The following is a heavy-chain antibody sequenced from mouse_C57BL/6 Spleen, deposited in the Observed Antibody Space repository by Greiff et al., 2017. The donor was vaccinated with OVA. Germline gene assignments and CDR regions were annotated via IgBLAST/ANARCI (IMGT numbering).Heavy chain of an antibody. J-gene: IGHJ3*01. CDR1: GYSITSGYY. V-gene: IGHV3-6*01. CDR2: ISYDGSN. CDR3: ARGRDYSSAWFAY. D-gene: IGHD2-12*01. Sequence: EVKLVEPGPGLVKPSQSLSLTCSVTGYSITSGYYWNWIRQFPGNKLEWMGYISYDGSNNYNPSLKNRISFTLDTSKNQFFQKLNSVTTEDTAKYCCARGRDYSSAWFAYWGQGTLVTVAA.